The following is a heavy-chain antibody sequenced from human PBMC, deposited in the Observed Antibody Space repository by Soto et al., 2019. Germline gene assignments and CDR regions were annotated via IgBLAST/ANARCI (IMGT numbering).Heavy chain of an antibody. V-gene: IGHV3-33*01. CDR1: GFSFRSHA. Sequence: QVQLVESGGGVVQPGRSLRLSCAASGFSFRSHAMHWVRQAPGKGLEWVAQLWYDASNKYYGNSVRGRFTISRDYSKSMVYLQMDGLRAEDTAMYYCARDVQRAMPYAMDSWGQGTMVTVSS. CDR3: ARDVQRAMPYAMDS. CDR2: LWYDASNK. J-gene: IGHJ6*02. D-gene: IGHD2-8*01.